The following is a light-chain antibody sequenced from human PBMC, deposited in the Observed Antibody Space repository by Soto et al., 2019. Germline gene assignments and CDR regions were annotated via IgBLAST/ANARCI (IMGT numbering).Light chain of an antibody. CDR2: EVS. V-gene: IGLV2-14*01. J-gene: IGLJ1*01. CDR3: SSYTSSSTLV. Sequence: QSLLTQPASLSGSPGQSITISCTGTSSDVGGYNYGSWYQQHPGKAPKLMIYEVSNRPSGVSNRFSGSKSGNTASLTISGLQAEDEAYYYCSSYTSSSTLVFGTGTKVTVL. CDR1: SSDVGGYNY.